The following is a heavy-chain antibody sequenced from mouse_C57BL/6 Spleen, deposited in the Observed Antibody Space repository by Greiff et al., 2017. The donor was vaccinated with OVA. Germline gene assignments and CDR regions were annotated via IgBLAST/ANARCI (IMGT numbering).Heavy chain of an antibody. D-gene: IGHD2-5*01. J-gene: IGHJ3*01. Sequence: QVQLQQPGAELVKPGASVKLSCKASGYTFTSYWMHWVKQRPGRGLEWIGRIDPNSGGTKYNEKFKSKATMTVDKPSSTAYMQRRSLTSEESAVYYSERGYSNYVAWFAYWGQGTLVTVSA. CDR1: GYTFTSYW. V-gene: IGHV1-72*01. CDR2: IDPNSGGT. CDR3: ERGYSNYVAWFAY.